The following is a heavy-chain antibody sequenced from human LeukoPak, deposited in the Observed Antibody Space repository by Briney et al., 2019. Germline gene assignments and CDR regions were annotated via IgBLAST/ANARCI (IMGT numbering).Heavy chain of an antibody. CDR2: IRSKAYGGTT. J-gene: IGHJ4*02. CDR3: TRDPSGIAARPFYFDY. V-gene: IGHV3-49*03. D-gene: IGHD6-6*01. CDR1: GFTFGDYA. Sequence: PGGSLRLSCTASGFTFGDYAMSWFRQAPGKGLEWVGFIRSKAYGGTTEYAASVKGRFTISRDDSKSIAYLQMNSLKTEDTAVYYCTRDPSGIAARPFYFDYWGQGTLVTVSS.